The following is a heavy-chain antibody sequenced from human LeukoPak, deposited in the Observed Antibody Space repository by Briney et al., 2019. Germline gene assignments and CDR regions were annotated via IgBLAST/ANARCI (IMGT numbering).Heavy chain of an antibody. V-gene: IGHV4-61*02. CDR1: GGSISSGSYY. CDR3: ARDQGYSNYY. D-gene: IGHD4-11*01. Sequence: PSQTLSLTCTVSGGSISSGSYYWSWIRQPAGKGLEWIGRIYTSGSTNYSPSLKSRVTISVDTSKNQFSLKLSSVTAADTAVYYCARDQGYSNYYWGQGTLVTVSS. CDR2: IYTSGST. J-gene: IGHJ4*02.